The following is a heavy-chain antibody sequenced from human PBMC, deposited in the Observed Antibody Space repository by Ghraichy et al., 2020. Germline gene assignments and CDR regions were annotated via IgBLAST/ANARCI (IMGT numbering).Heavy chain of an antibody. CDR2: INHSGST. D-gene: IGHD7-27*01. J-gene: IGHJ4*02. Sequence: SETLSLTCAVYGGSFSGYYWSWIRQPPGKGLEWIGEINHSGSTNYNPSLKSRVTISVDTSKNQFSLKLSSVTAADTAVYYCVRGRELTGDPWCFDYWGQGTLVTVSS. CDR3: VRGRELTGDPWCFDY. CDR1: GGSFSGYY. V-gene: IGHV4-34*01.